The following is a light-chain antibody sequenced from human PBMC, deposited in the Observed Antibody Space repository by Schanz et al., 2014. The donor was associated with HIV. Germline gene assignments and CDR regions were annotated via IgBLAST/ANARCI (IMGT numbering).Light chain of an antibody. J-gene: IGLJ3*02. CDR2: EVT. CDR1: RSDVGGYDY. CDR3: SSASSYTPITSLV. V-gene: IGLV2-8*01. Sequence: QSVLTQPPSASGSPGQSVTISCTGTRSDVGGYDYVSWYQHHPDKAPKLMIYEVTKRPSGVSNRFSGSKSGNTASLTISGLQAEDEADYHCSSASSYTPITSLVFGGGTKLTVL.